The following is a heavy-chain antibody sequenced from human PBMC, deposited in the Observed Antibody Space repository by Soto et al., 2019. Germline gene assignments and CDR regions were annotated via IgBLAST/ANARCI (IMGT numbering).Heavy chain of an antibody. V-gene: IGHV3-7*03. J-gene: IGHJ6*03. CDR3: ARVRGVLQYYYYYMDV. D-gene: IGHD4-4*01. CDR2: IKQDGSEK. Sequence: GGSLRLSCAASGFTFSSYWMSWVRQAPGKGLEWVANIKQDGSEKYYVDSVKDRFTISRDNAKNSLYLQMNSLRAEDTAVYYCARVRGVLQYYYYYMDVWGKGTTVTVSS. CDR1: GFTFSSYW.